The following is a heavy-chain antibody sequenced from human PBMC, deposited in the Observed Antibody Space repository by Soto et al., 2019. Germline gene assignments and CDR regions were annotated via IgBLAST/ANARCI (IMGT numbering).Heavy chain of an antibody. CDR1: GGSISSGGYY. CDR3: ARTRSPGIAARHGGYYYYMDV. J-gene: IGHJ6*03. CDR2: IYYSGST. D-gene: IGHD6-6*01. V-gene: IGHV4-31*03. Sequence: QVQLQESGPGLVKPSQTLSLTCTVSGGSISSGGYYWSWIRQHPGKGLEWIGYIYYSGSTYYNPSLKSRVTISVDTSKSQFSLKLSSVTAADTAVYYCARTRSPGIAARHGGYYYYMDVWGKGTTVTVSS.